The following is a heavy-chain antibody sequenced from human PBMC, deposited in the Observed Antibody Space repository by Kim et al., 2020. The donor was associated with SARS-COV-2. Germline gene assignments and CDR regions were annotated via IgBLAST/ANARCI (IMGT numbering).Heavy chain of an antibody. CDR1: GFTFSGYA. CDR2: IRSNGNNK. Sequence: GGSLRLSCAASGFTFSGYAMHWVRQAPGKGLEWVARIRSNGNNKSYADAVKGRFTISSANDNNTLKLYMQRQSAEAADTDDCSSGREGLVVNWGEGTGVT. D-gene: IGHD2-8*02. J-gene: IGHJ4*02. V-gene: IGHV3-30*04. CDR3: SSGREGLVVN.